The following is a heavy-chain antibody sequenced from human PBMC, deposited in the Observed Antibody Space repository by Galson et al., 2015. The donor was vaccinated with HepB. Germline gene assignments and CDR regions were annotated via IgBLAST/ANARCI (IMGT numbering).Heavy chain of an antibody. J-gene: IGHJ4*02. CDR3: AKEVNYGGNLPTDY. CDR2: ISYDGSNK. Sequence: SLRLSCAASGFTFSTYNMNWVRQAPGKGLEWVAVISYDGSNKYYADSVKGRFTISRDNSKNTLYLQMNSLRAEDTAVYYCAKEVNYGGNLPTDYWGQGILVTVSS. V-gene: IGHV3-30*18. D-gene: IGHD4-23*01. CDR1: GFTFSTYN.